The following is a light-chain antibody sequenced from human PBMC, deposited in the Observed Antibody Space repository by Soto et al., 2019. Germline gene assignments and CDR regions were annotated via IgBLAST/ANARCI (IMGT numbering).Light chain of an antibody. CDR1: QTVSNNY. CDR2: GSS. Sequence: EVVLTQSPGTLSLSPGERATLSCRASQTVSNNYLAWYQQKPGQAPRLLIFGSSDRATGIPDRFSGSGSGTDFTLTISSLEPEDFGVYYCQQYGSSPTYTFGQGTKLEIK. CDR3: QQYGSSPTYT. J-gene: IGKJ2*01. V-gene: IGKV3-20*01.